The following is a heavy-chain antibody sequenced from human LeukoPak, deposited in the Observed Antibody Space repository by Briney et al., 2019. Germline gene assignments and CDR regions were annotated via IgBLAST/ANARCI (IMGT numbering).Heavy chain of an antibody. V-gene: IGHV3-21*01. CDR3: ARDTPSHYYDWDYY. Sequence: SGGSLRLSCAASGFTFSSYSMNWVRQAPGKGLEWVSSISSSSSYIYYADSVKGRFTISRDNAKNSLYLQMNSLRAEDTAVYYCARDTPSHYYDWDYYWGQGTLATVSS. CDR1: GFTFSSYS. CDR2: ISSSSSYI. D-gene: IGHD3-22*01. J-gene: IGHJ4*02.